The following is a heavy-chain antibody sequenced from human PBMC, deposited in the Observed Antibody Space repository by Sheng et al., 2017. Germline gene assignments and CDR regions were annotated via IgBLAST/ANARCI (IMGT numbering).Heavy chain of an antibody. CDR1: STTSSHT. CDR3: AREDEYGFEI. J-gene: IGHJ3*02. Sequence: QVQLMQSGAEGEEAWVLGEGLLQGFWSTTSSHTISWVRQAPGQGLEWMGRIIPFLGEVDYAHKFQGRVTMTADKSTSTAYMEVSSLRSEDTAVYYCAREDEYGFEIWGQGTVVT. CDR2: IIPFLGEV. V-gene: IGHV1-69*08.